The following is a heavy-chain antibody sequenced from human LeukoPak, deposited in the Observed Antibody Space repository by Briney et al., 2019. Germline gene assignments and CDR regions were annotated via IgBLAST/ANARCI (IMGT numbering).Heavy chain of an antibody. CDR1: GFTFSDYY. CDR3: ARESYQLLGFGYYFDY. CDR2: ISSSSSYT. D-gene: IGHD2-2*01. Sequence: PGGTLRLSCAASGFTFSDYYMSWIRQAPGKGLEWVSYISSSSSYTNYADSVKGRFTISRDNAKNSLYLQMNSLRAEDTAVYYCARESYQLLGFGYYFDYWGQGTLVTVSS. V-gene: IGHV3-11*06. J-gene: IGHJ4*02.